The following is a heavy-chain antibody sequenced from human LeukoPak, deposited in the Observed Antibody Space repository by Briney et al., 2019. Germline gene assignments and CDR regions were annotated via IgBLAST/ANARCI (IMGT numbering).Heavy chain of an antibody. D-gene: IGHD2-2*01. V-gene: IGHV3-30*18. Sequence: QPGGSLRLSCAASGFTFSSYGMHWVRQAPGKGLEWVAVISYDGRNKHYPDSVKGRFTISRDISTDTLWLQMDSLRTEDTAAYYCAKGPLRGTAAAIDYWGQGTLVTVSS. J-gene: IGHJ4*02. CDR2: ISYDGRNK. CDR3: AKGPLRGTAAAIDY. CDR1: GFTFSSYG.